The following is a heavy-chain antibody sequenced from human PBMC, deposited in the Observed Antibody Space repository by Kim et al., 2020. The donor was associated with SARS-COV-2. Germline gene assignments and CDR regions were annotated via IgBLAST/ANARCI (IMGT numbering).Heavy chain of an antibody. Sequence: GGSLRLSCAASGFTFSSYAMHWVRQAPGKGLEWVAVISYDGSNKYYADSVKGRFTISRDNSKNTLYLQMNSLRAEDTAVYYCARDDYGDYSLFYWGQGTL. J-gene: IGHJ4*02. CDR2: ISYDGSNK. D-gene: IGHD4-17*01. CDR3: ARDDYGDYSLFY. CDR1: GFTFSSYA. V-gene: IGHV3-30*04.